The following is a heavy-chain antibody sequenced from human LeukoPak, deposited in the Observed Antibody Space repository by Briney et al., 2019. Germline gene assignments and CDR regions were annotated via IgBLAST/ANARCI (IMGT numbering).Heavy chain of an antibody. CDR1: GFTFSSYW. CDR3: ARGAFYYDSSGYSYAFDI. J-gene: IGHJ3*02. V-gene: IGHV3-21*01. CDR2: ISSSSYI. Sequence: PGGSLRLSCAASGFTFSSYWMNWVRQAPGKGLEWVSSISSSSYIYYADSVKGRFTISRDNAKNSLYLQMNSLRAEDTAVYYCARGAFYYDSSGYSYAFDIWGQGTMVTVSS. D-gene: IGHD3-22*01.